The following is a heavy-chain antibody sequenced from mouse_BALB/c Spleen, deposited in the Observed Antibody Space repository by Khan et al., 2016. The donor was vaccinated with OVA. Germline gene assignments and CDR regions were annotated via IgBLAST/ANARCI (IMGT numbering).Heavy chain of an antibody. CDR1: GYTFTDFY. CDR3: ARMDTTSLDY. J-gene: IGHJ2*02. Sequence: QVQLKESGTELARPGASVKLSCKASGYTFTDFYITWVKQRTGQDLEWIGEIYPGSGNTYYNEKFKGKATLTADQSSNTAYMQLSSLASEDSAVFFCARMDTTSLDYWGQGTSLTVSS. D-gene: IGHD2-3*01. CDR2: IYPGSGNT. V-gene: IGHV1-77*01.